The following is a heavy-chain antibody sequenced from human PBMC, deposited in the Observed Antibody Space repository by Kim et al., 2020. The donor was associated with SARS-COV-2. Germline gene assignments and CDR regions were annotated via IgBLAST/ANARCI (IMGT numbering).Heavy chain of an antibody. J-gene: IGHJ5*01. CDR3: ERVAIVARPRTGWLDA. CDR2: IESDGTTT. CDR1: GFTFSDHC. D-gene: IGHD6-6*01. V-gene: IGHV3-74*01. Sequence: GGSLRLSCAASGFTFSDHCMHWVRQAPGKGLVWASRIESDGTTTRYADSVKGRVTITRDNAKNTLYLQMNRQRAEDKAAYYCERVAIVARPRTGWLDAWG.